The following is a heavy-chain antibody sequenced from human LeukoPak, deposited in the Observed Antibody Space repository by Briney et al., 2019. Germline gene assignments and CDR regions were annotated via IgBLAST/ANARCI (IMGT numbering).Heavy chain of an antibody. CDR1: GFTFSSYD. Sequence: PGGSLRLSRAASGFTFSSYDMSWVRQAPGKGLEWVSAISCSGGSTYYEDSVKGRFTISRDNSKNTLYLQMNSLRAEDTAVYYCAKGSDYYDSIGYYLGWGQGTLVTVSP. D-gene: IGHD3-22*01. V-gene: IGHV3-23*01. CDR2: ISCSGGST. J-gene: IGHJ4*01. CDR3: AKGSDYYDSIGYYLG.